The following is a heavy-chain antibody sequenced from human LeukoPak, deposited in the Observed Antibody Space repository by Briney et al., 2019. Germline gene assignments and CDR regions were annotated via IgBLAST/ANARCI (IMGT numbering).Heavy chain of an antibody. D-gene: IGHD6-13*01. J-gene: IGHJ4*02. CDR3: AREAGPSSSWYKALDY. CDR2: IYHSGST. V-gene: IGHV4-38-2*02. CDR1: GYSISSGYY. Sequence: SETLSLTCAVSGYSISSGYYWGWIRQPPGKELEWIGSIYHSGSTYYNPSLKSRVTISVDTSKNQFSLKLSSVTAADTAVYYCAREAGPSSSWYKALDYWGQGTLVTVSS.